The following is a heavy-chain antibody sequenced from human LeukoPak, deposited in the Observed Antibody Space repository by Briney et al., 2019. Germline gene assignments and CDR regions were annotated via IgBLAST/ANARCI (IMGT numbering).Heavy chain of an antibody. D-gene: IGHD2-15*01. CDR2: INPNAGDT. CDR3: TREGRVGVPFDY. Sequence: ASVKVSCKTSGYTFTDSYMHWVRQAPGQGLEWIGWINPNAGDTTYAQGFHGRVTMTRDTSISTVYMELNSLKLDDTAVYYCTREGRVGVPFDYWGREPWSPSPQ. CDR1: GYTFTDSY. V-gene: IGHV1-2*02. J-gene: IGHJ4*02.